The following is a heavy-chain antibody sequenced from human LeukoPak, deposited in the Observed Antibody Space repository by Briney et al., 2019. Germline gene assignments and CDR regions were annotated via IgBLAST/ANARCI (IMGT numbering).Heavy chain of an antibody. CDR2: INQSGNT. CDR1: GESLSGSY. J-gene: IGHJ6*03. D-gene: IGHD1-20*01. Sequence: SETLSLTCAAHGESLSGSYVTWVRQPPGKGLEWTGEINQSGNTNYTPSLKSRLTMSIDTSKNQISLNLTSATTADTAVYFCARGILRYDWTDTDVRAFHYYYYMDVWGPGITVIVSS. CDR3: ARGILRYDWTDTDVRAFHYYYYMDV. V-gene: IGHV4-34*01.